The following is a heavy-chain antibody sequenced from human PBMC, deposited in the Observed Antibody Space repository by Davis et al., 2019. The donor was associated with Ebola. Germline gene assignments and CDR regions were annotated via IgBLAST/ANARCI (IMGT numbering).Heavy chain of an antibody. D-gene: IGHD3-22*01. V-gene: IGHV4-59*06. Sequence: MPSETLSLTCTVSGGPISSYYWSWTRQPPGKGLEWIGYIYFSGSTLYNPSLKSRVTISVDTSKNQFILKLNSVTAADTAVYYCVRASWGSSGYYYDQWGQGTLVTVSS. CDR3: VRASWGSSGYYYDQ. CDR2: IYFSGST. CDR1: GGPISSYY. J-gene: IGHJ4*02.